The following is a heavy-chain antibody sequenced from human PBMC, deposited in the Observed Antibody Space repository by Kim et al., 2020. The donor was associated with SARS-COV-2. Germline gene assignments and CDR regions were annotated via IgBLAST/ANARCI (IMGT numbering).Heavy chain of an antibody. V-gene: IGHV1-69*13. CDR3: AREPPQGIAALWLSGWFDP. D-gene: IGHD6-6*01. Sequence: SVKVSCKASGGTFSSYAISWVRQAPGQGLEWMGGIIPIFGTANYAQKFQGRVTITADESTSTAYVELSSLRSEDTAVYYCAREPPQGIAALWLSGWFDPWGQGTLVTVSS. CDR2: IIPIFGTA. CDR1: GGTFSSYA. J-gene: IGHJ5*02.